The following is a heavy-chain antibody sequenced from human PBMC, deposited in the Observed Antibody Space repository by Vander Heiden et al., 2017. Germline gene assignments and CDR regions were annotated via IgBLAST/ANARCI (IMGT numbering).Heavy chain of an antibody. J-gene: IGHJ4*02. CDR2: ISAYNCNT. CDR1: GYTFTSYG. V-gene: IGHV1-18*01. CDR3: ARDLGITGTTVFGY. D-gene: IGHD1-20*01. Sequence: QVQLVQSGAEVKKPGASVRVSCTASGYTFTSYGISRVRQAPGQGLEWMGWISAYNCNTNYAQKLQGRVTMTTDTSTSTAYMELRSLRSDDTAVYYCARDLGITGTTVFGYWGQGTLVTVSS.